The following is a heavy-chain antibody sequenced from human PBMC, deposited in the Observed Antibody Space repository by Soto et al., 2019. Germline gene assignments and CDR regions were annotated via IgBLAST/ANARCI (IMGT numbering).Heavy chain of an antibody. Sequence: SVKVSCKASGGTFSRYTITWVRHSPGQGLEWMGGITPMFGTPNYAQKFQGRVTITADESTSTAYMELSSLRSEDTAMYYCARDGTLYDSSAYYYLYWGQGTLVTVSS. CDR2: ITPMFGTP. V-gene: IGHV1-69*13. D-gene: IGHD3-22*01. CDR1: GGTFSRYT. CDR3: ARDGTLYDSSAYYYLY. J-gene: IGHJ4*02.